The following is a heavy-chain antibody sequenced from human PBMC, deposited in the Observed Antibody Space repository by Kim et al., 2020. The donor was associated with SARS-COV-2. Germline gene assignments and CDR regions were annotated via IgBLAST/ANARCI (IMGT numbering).Heavy chain of an antibody. D-gene: IGHD4-4*01. CDR2: INHSGST. V-gene: IGHV4-34*01. Sequence: FSGYYWSWIRQPPGKGLEWIGEINHSGSTNYNPSLKSRVTISVDTSKNQFSLKLSSVTAADTAVYYCARGGTVTTFYYYYYGMDVWGQGTTVTV. CDR3: ARGGTVTTFYYYYYGMDV. CDR1: FSGYY. J-gene: IGHJ6*02.